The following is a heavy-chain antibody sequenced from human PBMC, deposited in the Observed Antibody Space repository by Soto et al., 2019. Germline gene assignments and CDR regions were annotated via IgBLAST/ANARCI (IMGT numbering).Heavy chain of an antibody. V-gene: IGHV4-34*01. CDR1: GGSFSGYY. CDR3: ARGLRYCSSTSCPPSSRFDP. J-gene: IGHJ5*02. D-gene: IGHD2-2*01. Sequence: PSETLSLTCAVYGGSFSGYYWSWIRQPPGKGLEWIGEINHSGSTNYNPSLKSRVTISVDTSKNQFSLKLSSVTAADTAVYYCARGLRYCSSTSCPPSSRFDPWGPGTLVTVSS. CDR2: INHSGST.